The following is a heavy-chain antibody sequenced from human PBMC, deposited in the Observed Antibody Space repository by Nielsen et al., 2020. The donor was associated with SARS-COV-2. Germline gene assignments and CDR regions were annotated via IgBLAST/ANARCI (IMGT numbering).Heavy chain of an antibody. J-gene: IGHJ4*02. D-gene: IGHD2-2*01. CDR1: GGSISGSTFY. CDR2: IYYTGST. CDR3: AREDSSSCHDS. V-gene: IGHV4-39*02. Sequence: SETLSLTCTVSGGSISGSTFYWGWVRQPPGKGLDWTAAIYYTGSTYYTPSLKSRVTISVDTSKNQYSLKLSSVTAADTAVYYCAREDSSSCHDSWGQGTLVTVSS.